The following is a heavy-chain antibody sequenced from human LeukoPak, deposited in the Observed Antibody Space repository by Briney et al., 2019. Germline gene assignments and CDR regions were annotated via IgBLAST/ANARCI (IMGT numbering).Heavy chain of an antibody. V-gene: IGHV4-34*01. J-gene: IGHJ4*02. CDR2: INHSGST. D-gene: IGHD3-10*01. Sequence: SETLSLTCAVYGGSFSGYYWSWIRQPPGKGLEWIGEINHSGSTNYNPSLKSRVTISVDTSKNQFSLKLSSVTAADTAVYYCARAFRTPYYYGSGSYYNVLDYIDYWGQGTLVTVSS. CDR1: GGSFSGYY. CDR3: ARAFRTPYYYGSGSYYNVLDYIDY.